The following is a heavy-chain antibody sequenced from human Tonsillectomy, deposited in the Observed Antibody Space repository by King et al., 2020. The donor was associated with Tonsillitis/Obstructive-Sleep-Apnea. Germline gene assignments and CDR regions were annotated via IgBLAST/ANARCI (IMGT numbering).Heavy chain of an antibody. J-gene: IGHJ4*02. CDR1: GFTFSNAW. D-gene: IGHD2-2*01. Sequence: VQLVESGGGLVKPGGSLRLSCAASGFTFSNAWMSWVRQAPGKGLEWVGRIKSKTDGGTKIYAAPVKGRFTISRDDSKNTLYLQMNSLKIEDTAVYYCTTDIVPAAIDSWGQGTLVPVSA. CDR3: TTDIVPAAIDS. CDR2: IKSKTDGGTK. V-gene: IGHV3-15*01.